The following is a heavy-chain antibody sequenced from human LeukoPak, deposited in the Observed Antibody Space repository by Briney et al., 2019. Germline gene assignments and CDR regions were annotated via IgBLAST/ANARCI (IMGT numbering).Heavy chain of an antibody. CDR1: GFTFSSYT. J-gene: IGHJ4*02. CDR3: ARDGDSFDY. CDR2: INSGSSTI. V-gene: IGHV3-48*04. Sequence: GGSLRLSCAASGFTFSSYTMNWVRQAPGKGLEWVSYINSGSSTIYYADSVKGRFTISRDNAENSLYLQMNSLRAEDTAVYYCARDGDSFDYWGQGTLVTVSS. D-gene: IGHD3-3*01.